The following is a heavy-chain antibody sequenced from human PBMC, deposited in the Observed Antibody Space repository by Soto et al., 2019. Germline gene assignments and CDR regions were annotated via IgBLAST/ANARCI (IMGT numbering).Heavy chain of an antibody. V-gene: IGHV4-59*08. CDR2: IYYSGST. CDR3: ARHSSGVVVRGVFDY. Sequence: PSETLSLTCTVSGGSISSYYWSWIRQPPGKGLEWIGYIYYSGSTNYNPSLKSRVTISVDTSKNQFSLKLSSVTAADTAVYYCARHSSGVVVRGVFDYWGQGTLVTVSS. J-gene: IGHJ4*02. D-gene: IGHD3-10*01. CDR1: GGSISSYY.